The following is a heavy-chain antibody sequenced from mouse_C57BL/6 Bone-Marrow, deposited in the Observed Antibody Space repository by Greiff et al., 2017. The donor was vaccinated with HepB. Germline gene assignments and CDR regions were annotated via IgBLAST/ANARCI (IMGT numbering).Heavy chain of an antibody. CDR1: GYAFSGSW. J-gene: IGHJ4*01. Sequence: QVQLQQSGPELVKPGASVKISCKASGYAFSGSWMHWVKQRPGKGLEWIGRIYPGDGDTNYNGKFKGKATLTADKSSSTAYMQLSSLTSADSAVYFCASDYYGSSLYAMAYWGQGTSVTVTS. CDR2: IYPGDGDT. D-gene: IGHD1-1*01. V-gene: IGHV1-82*01. CDR3: ASDYYGSSLYAMAY.